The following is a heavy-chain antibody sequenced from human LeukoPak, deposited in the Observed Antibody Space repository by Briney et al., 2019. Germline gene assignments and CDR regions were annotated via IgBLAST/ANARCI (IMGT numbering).Heavy chain of an antibody. J-gene: IGHJ4*02. CDR2: IGGSGGST. D-gene: IGHD5-12*01. CDR3: AKERGIYSGYDYFDY. Sequence: GGSLRLSCAASGFTFNEYAMSWVRQYPGKGLEWVSAIGGSGGSTYYADSLKGRFTISRDNSKNTLYLQMNSLRAEDTALYYCAKERGIYSGYDYFDYWGQGTLVTVSS. V-gene: IGHV3-23*01. CDR1: GFTFNEYA.